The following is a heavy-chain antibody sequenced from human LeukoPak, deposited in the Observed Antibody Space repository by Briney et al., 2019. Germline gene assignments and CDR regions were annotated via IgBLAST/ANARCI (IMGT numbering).Heavy chain of an antibody. J-gene: IGHJ4*02. CDR1: GGSFSGYY. Sequence: SETLSLTCAVYGGSFSGYYWSWLRQPPGKGLEWIGEINHSGSTNYNPSLKSRVTISVDTSKNQFSLKLSSVTAADTAVYYCARGWDIVVVPAYYFDYWGQGTLVTVSS. CDR2: INHSGST. CDR3: ARGWDIVVVPAYYFDY. V-gene: IGHV4-34*01. D-gene: IGHD2-2*01.